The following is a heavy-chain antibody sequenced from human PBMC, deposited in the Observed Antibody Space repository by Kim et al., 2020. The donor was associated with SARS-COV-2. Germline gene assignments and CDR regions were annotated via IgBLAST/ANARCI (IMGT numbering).Heavy chain of an antibody. CDR3: GRDPWSRLRGLTYSYYGMDV. D-gene: IGHD3-10*01. J-gene: IGHJ6*02. V-gene: IGHV3-30-3*01. Sequence: GGSLRLSCAASRFTLSSYAMHWVRQAPGKGLEWVAVISYDGSNNYYADSVKGRFTISRDNSKNTLYLQMNSLRGEDTAVYHCGRDPWSRLRGLTYSYYGMDVWGQGTTVTVSS. CDR2: ISYDGSNN. CDR1: RFTLSSYA.